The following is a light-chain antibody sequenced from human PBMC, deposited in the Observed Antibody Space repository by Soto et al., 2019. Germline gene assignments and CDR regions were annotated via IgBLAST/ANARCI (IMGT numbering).Light chain of an antibody. CDR1: QSVSARF. CDR3: LQHNSYPRT. J-gene: IGKJ1*01. V-gene: IGKV3-20*01. Sequence: ELVLTQSPDTLSLSPGERATLSCRASQSVSARFLAWYQHRPGQAPRLLISATSTRAPGIPDRFSGSGSGTDFTLTISSLEPEDVATYYCLQHNSYPRTFGPGTKVEIK. CDR2: ATS.